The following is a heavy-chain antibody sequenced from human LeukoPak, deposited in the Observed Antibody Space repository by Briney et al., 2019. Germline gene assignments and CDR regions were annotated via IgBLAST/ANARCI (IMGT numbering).Heavy chain of an antibody. CDR1: GGTFSSYA. CDR3: ARASAGGDYGSGY. CDR2: INPSGGST. V-gene: IGHV1-46*01. J-gene: IGHJ4*02. Sequence: ASVKVSCKASGGTFSSYAISWVRQAPGQGLEWMGIINPSGGSTSYAQKFQGRVTMTRDMSTSTVYMELSSLRSEDTAVYYCARASAGGDYGSGYWGQGTLVTVSS. D-gene: IGHD4/OR15-4a*01.